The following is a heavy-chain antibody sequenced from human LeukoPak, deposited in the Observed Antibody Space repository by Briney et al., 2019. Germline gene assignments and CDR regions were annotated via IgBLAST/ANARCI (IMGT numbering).Heavy chain of an antibody. Sequence: GGSLRLSCAASGFTFSSYSMNWVRQAPGKGLEWVSSISSSSSYIYYADSVKGRFTISRDNSRNTLYLQMNSLRAEDTAVYYCARHLGITSRDPGYWGQGTLVTVSS. CDR2: ISSSSSYI. CDR3: ARHLGITSRDPGY. J-gene: IGHJ4*02. V-gene: IGHV3-21*04. CDR1: GFTFSSYS. D-gene: IGHD3-16*01.